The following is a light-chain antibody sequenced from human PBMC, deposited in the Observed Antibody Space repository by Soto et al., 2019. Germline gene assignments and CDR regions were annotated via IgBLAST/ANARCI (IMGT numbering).Light chain of an antibody. V-gene: IGKV1-27*01. CDR2: LAS. CDR3: QQYSLSPWT. CDR1: QVISNF. J-gene: IGKJ1*01. Sequence: DIPMTQSPSSLSASAGDRVTITCRASQVISNFLAWYQQKPGKVPKLLIYLASTLQSGVPSRFSGSGSGTDFSLTIDRLEPEDLAMYHCQQYSLSPWTFGQGTKVDNK.